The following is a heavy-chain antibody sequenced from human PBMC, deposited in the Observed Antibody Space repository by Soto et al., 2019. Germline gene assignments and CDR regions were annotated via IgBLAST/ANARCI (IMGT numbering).Heavy chain of an antibody. Sequence: SVKVSCKASGGTFSSYAISWVRQAPGQGLEWMGGIIPIFGTANYAQKFQGRVTITADKSTSTAYMELSSLRSEDTAVYYCARASSGWTQGGGYHYYYGMDVWGQGTTVTVSS. V-gene: IGHV1-69*06. J-gene: IGHJ6*02. D-gene: IGHD6-19*01. CDR3: ARASSGWTQGGGYHYYYGMDV. CDR2: IIPIFGTA. CDR1: GGTFSSYA.